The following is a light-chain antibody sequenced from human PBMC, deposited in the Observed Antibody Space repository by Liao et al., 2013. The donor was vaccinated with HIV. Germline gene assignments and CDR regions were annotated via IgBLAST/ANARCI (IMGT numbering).Light chain of an antibody. CDR1: NTASEI. V-gene: IGLV3-21*01. CDR3: QVWDSSSDHYV. J-gene: IGLJ1*01. Sequence: SYELTQPPSVSVGPGETARITCEGHNTASEIVHWYQQRPGQAPVLVIYYDTDRPSGIPERFSGSNSGNTATLTISRVEAGDEADYYCQVWDSSSDHYVFGTGTKVTVL. CDR2: YDT.